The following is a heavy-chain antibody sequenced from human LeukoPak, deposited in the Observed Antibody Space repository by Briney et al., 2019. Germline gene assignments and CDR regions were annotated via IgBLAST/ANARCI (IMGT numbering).Heavy chain of an antibody. Sequence: PSETLSLTCTVSGGSISSTSSHWGWIRQPPGKDLEWIGSIFYSGSTYYNPSLNGRVTISIDTPKNQFSLKLSSVTAADTAVYYCARHEGFCSGGSCYSVRWFDPWGQGTLVTVSS. CDR3: ARHEGFCSGGSCYSVRWFDP. V-gene: IGHV4-39*01. D-gene: IGHD2-15*01. CDR1: GGSISSTSSH. J-gene: IGHJ5*02. CDR2: IFYSGST.